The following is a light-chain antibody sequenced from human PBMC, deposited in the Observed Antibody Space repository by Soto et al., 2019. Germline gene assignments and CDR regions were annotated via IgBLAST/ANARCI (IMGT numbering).Light chain of an antibody. CDR2: GAS. CDR3: QQYNNWPPWT. V-gene: IGKV3-15*01. J-gene: IGKJ1*01. CDR1: QSVSSSY. Sequence: EIVLTQSPCTLSLSPGEGATLSCRASQSVSSSYLAWYQQKPGQAPRLLIYGASTRATGIPARFSGSGSGTEFTLTISSLQSEDFAVYYCQQYNNWPPWTFGQGTKVDI.